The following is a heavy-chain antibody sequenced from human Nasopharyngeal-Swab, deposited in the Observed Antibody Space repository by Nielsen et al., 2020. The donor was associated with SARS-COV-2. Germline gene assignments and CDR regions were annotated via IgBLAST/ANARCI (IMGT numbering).Heavy chain of an antibody. D-gene: IGHD3-10*01. CDR3: ARDLAYPFGEPDY. CDR1: GFTFSSYS. J-gene: IGHJ4*02. CDR2: IWYDGSNK. V-gene: IGHV3-33*08. Sequence: GGSLRLSCAASGFTFSSYSMNWVRQAPGKGLEGVAVIWYDGSNKYYADSVKGRFTISRDNSKNTLYLQMNSLRAEDTAVYYCARDLAYPFGEPDYWGQGTLVTVSS.